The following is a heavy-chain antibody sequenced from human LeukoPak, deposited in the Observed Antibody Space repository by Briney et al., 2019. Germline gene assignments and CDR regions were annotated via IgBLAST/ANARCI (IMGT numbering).Heavy chain of an antibody. D-gene: IGHD2-15*01. CDR1: GYTFNGYY. Sequence: ASVKVSCKSSGYTFNGYYMHWVRQAPGQGLEWMGWINPNNGGTNYAQKLQGRVTMTTDTSTSTAYMELRSLRSDDTAVYYCARDLGRRCSGGRCYYYYNYMDVWGKGTTVTISS. V-gene: IGHV1-2*02. J-gene: IGHJ6*03. CDR3: ARDLGRRCSGGRCYYYYNYMDV. CDR2: INPNNGGT.